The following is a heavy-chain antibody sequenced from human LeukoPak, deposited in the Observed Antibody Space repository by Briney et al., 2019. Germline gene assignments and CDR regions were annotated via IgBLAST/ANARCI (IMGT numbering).Heavy chain of an antibody. V-gene: IGHV4-4*02. CDR3: ARDRGRYFDY. J-gene: IGHJ4*02. D-gene: IGHD3-10*01. CDR2: IYHSGST. Sequence: PSETLSLTCAVSGGSISSSNWWSWVRQPPGKGLEWIGEIYHSGSTNYNPSLKSRVTMSVDTSKNQFSLKLSSVTAADTAVYYCARDRGRYFDYWGQGTLVTVSS. CDR1: GGSISSSNW.